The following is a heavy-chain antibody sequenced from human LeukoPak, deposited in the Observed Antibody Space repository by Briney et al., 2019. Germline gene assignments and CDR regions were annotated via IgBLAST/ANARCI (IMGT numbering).Heavy chain of an antibody. CDR2: IYYSGST. V-gene: IGHV4-61*01. Sequence: PSETLSLTCTASGGSVSSGSYYWSWIRQPPGKGLEWIGYIYYSGSTNYNPSLKSRVTISVDTSKNQFSLKLSSVTAADTAVYYCARERYGSGSYDYWGQGTLVTVSS. J-gene: IGHJ4*02. CDR1: GGSVSSGSYY. CDR3: ARERYGSGSYDY. D-gene: IGHD3-10*01.